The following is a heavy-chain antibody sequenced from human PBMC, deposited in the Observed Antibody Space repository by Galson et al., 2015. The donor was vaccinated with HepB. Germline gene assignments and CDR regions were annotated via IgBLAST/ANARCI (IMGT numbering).Heavy chain of an antibody. CDR3: ARLKGFGSGAYFNSYPYAMDV. V-gene: IGHV4-39*06. J-gene: IGHJ6*02. CDR2: IYSSGSGST. D-gene: IGHD3-10*01. CDR1: GGSIISSMNY. Sequence: ATLSLTCTVSGGSIISSMNYWGWIRQPPGEGLEWIGGIYSSGSGSTHYNAALTSRLNPSVDTSEDKQHLRMSSVTAADTAVDYGARLKGFGSGAYFNSYPYAMDVWAQGTTVTVSS.